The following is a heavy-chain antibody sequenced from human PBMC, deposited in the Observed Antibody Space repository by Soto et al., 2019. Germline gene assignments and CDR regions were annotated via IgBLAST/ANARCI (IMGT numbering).Heavy chain of an antibody. J-gene: IGHJ4*02. CDR2: FSGSGGST. V-gene: IGHV3-23*01. CDR1: GFTFSSYA. CDR3: AKGLYSGSYFDY. D-gene: IGHD1-26*01. Sequence: EVQLLESGGGLVQPGGSLRLSCAASGFTFSSYAMTWVRQAPGKGLEWVSAFSGSGGSTYYADSVKGQFTISRDNSKNTLYLQMNSLRAEDTAVYYCAKGLYSGSYFDYWGQGTLVTVSS.